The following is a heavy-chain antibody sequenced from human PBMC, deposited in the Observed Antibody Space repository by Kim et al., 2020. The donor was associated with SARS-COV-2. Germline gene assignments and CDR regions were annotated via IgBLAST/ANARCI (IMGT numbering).Heavy chain of an antibody. CDR3: TRGTPPFDY. J-gene: IGHJ4*02. CDR2: GRNK. V-gene: IGHV3-30*01. Sequence: GRNKYYAYSVKGRFTISRDNSKSTLYLQMNSLRAEDTAVYYCTRGTPPFDYWGQGTLVTVSS. D-gene: IGHD2-15*01.